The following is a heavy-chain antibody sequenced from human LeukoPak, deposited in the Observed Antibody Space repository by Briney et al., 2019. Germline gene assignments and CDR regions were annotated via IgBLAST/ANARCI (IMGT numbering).Heavy chain of an antibody. J-gene: IGHJ6*02. CDR1: GDSISIYY. V-gene: IGHV4-59*08. CDR2: FFCTGST. Sequence: PSETLSLTCSVSGDSISIYYWNWIRQSPGKGLEWIGYFFCTGSTNYNPSLKSRVHMSVDTSKNQVSLTLRSVTAADTAVYYCARRPCHYHGLDVWGPGTTVIVSS. CDR3: ARRPCHYHGLDV.